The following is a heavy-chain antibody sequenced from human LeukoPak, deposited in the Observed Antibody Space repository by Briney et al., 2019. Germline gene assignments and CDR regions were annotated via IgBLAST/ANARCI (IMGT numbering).Heavy chain of an antibody. D-gene: IGHD1-26*01. J-gene: IGHJ4*02. Sequence: GGSLRLSCAASGFPFDNYAMNWVRQAPGKGLEWVSSISESGHETHYADSVKGRFTISRDNSQNTLFLQVNSLRPEDTALYYCAKQWVDCWGQGTLVTVSS. CDR1: GFPFDNYA. CDR2: ISESGHET. CDR3: AKQWVDC. V-gene: IGHV3-23*01.